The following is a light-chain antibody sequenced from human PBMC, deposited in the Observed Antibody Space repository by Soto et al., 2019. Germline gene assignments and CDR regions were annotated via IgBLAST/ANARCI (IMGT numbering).Light chain of an antibody. CDR3: QQVKRSPWT. J-gene: IGKJ1*01. CDR1: QSISSW. Sequence: QCSSTLPEYKGDRVTXTCRASQSISSWLAWYQQKPGKAPKLLIYDASILESGVPSRFSGSGSGTEFTLTISSLQPDDFATYYCQQVKRSPWTFFQRTKVYIK. CDR2: DAS. V-gene: IGKV1-5*01.